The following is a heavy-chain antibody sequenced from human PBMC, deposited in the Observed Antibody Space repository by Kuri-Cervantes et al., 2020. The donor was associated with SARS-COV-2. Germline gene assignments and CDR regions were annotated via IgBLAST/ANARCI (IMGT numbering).Heavy chain of an antibody. CDR3: ARLSRGTVTTFFDY. D-gene: IGHD4-17*01. J-gene: IGHJ4*02. V-gene: IGHV4-39*01. CDR1: GGSISSSSYY. CDR2: IYYSGCT. Sequence: ESLKISCTVSGGSISSSSYYWGWLRQPPGKGLEWIGRIYYSGCTYYNPSLKSRVTISVDTSKNQFSLKLSSVTAADTAVYYCARLSRGTVTTFFDYWGQGTLVTVSS.